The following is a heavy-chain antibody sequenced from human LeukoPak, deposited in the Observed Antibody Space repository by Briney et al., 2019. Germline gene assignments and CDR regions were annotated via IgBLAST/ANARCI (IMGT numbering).Heavy chain of an antibody. CDR1: GGTFSSYA. V-gene: IGHV1-69*04. CDR2: IIPILGIA. J-gene: IGHJ6*02. Sequence: AASVKVSCKASGGTFSSYAISWVRQAPGQGLEWMGRIIPILGIANYAQKFQGRVTITADKSTSTAYVELSSLRSEDTAVYYCASGRQLVYYYYYGMDVWGQGTTVTVSS. CDR3: ASGRQLVYYYYYGMDV. D-gene: IGHD6-13*01.